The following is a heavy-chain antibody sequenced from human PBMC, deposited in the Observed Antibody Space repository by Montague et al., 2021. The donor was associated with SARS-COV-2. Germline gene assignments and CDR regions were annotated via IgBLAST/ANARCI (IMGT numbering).Heavy chain of an antibody. Sequence: SETLSLTCTVSGGSISSRGYYWGWIRQPPGKGLEWIGSIYNSGSTYYNPSLKRRVTISVDTSKNQFSLKLSSVTAADTAVYYCARLRGDYGGTYDTFDIWGQGTMVTVSS. D-gene: IGHD4-23*01. V-gene: IGHV4-39*01. J-gene: IGHJ3*02. CDR2: IYNSGST. CDR1: GGSISSRGYY. CDR3: ARLRGDYGGTYDTFDI.